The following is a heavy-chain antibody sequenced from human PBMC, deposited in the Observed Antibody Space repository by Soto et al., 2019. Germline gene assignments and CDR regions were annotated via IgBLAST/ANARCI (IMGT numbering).Heavy chain of an antibody. D-gene: IGHD1-7*01. CDR3: ARSLPGTYGAFDL. Sequence: WVRQSPGKGLVWVSRISGDGSSTNYADSVKGRFTISRDNAKNTVYLQIDSLRAEDTAVYYCARSLPGTYGAFDLWGQGTVVTVSS. CDR2: ISGDGSST. V-gene: IGHV3-74*01. J-gene: IGHJ3*01.